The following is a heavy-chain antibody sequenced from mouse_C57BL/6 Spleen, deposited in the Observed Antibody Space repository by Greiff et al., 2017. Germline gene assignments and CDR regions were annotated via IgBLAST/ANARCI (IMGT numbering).Heavy chain of an antibody. CDR2: IDPSDSYP. CDR3: ARHPHYYGSRWYFDV. Sequence: QVQLQQPGAELVMPGASVKLSCKASGYTFTSYWMHWVKQRPGPGLEWIGEIDPSDSYPNYNPKFKGKSTLTVDKSSSTAYMQLSSLTSEDSAVYYCARHPHYYGSRWYFDVWGTGTTVTVSS. CDR1: GYTFTSYW. J-gene: IGHJ1*03. V-gene: IGHV1-69*01. D-gene: IGHD1-1*01.